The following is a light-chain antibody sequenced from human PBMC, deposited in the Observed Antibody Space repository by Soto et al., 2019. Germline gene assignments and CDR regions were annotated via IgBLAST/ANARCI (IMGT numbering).Light chain of an antibody. Sequence: DIQMTQSPSTLSGSVGDRVTITCRASQTISSWLAWYQQKPGKAPKLLIYKASTLKSGVKSRLRGSGSGTEFTLTISSLQPDDFATNYCKHYNSYSEAVGQGPKV. J-gene: IGKJ1*01. CDR1: QTISSW. V-gene: IGKV1-5*03. CDR2: KAS. CDR3: KHYNSYSEA.